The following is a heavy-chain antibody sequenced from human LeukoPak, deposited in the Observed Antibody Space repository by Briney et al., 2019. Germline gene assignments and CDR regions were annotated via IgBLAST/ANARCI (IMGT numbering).Heavy chain of an antibody. CDR2: IHGSGAST. Sequence: GGSPRLSCAASGFSFSRYAMSWVRQAPGKGLEWVSAIHGSGASTNYADSVKGRFTISRDSSKSTLHLQMNSLRAEDTAIYHCAKVRIVGDYDWFFDLWGRGTLVTVSS. V-gene: IGHV3-23*01. J-gene: IGHJ2*01. CDR1: GFSFSRYA. D-gene: IGHD4-17*01. CDR3: AKVRIVGDYDWFFDL.